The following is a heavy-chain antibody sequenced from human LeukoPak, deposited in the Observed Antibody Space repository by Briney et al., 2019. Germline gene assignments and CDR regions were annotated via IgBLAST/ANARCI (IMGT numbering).Heavy chain of an antibody. Sequence: GGPLRLSCAASGFTFSSYAMSWARDAPGKGVEWVSDISGSCCRTYYAEPVKGRFTISRDNSKNTLYLQMNSVRAEDTAVDYCSKGPQSTYYYYMDVWGKGATVTVSS. CDR2: ISGSCCRT. CDR3: SKGPQSTYYYYMDV. CDR1: GFTFSSYA. J-gene: IGHJ6*03. V-gene: IGHV3-23*01. D-gene: IGHD2-2*01.